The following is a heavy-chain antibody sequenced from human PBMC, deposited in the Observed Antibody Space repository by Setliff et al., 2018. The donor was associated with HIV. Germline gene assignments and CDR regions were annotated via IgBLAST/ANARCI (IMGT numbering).Heavy chain of an antibody. D-gene: IGHD4-17*01. CDR3: TRDTLSRCFDY. CDR1: GDSIGTYS. CDR2: IRSKAYGGTT. Sequence: LSLTCTVSGDSIGTYSWHWIRQPPGKGLEWVGFIRSKAYGGTTEYAASVKGRFTISRDDSKSIAYLQMNSLKTEDTAVYYCTRDTLSRCFDYWGQGTLVTVSS. J-gene: IGHJ4*02. V-gene: IGHV3-49*02.